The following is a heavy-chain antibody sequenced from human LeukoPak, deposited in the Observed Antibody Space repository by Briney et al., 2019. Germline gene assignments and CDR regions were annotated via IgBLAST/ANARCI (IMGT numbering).Heavy chain of an antibody. CDR1: GFTLNRYN. D-gene: IGHD2-15*01. CDR3: ARGADGVSSNSRGWFDP. Sequence: GGSLRLSCAASGFTLNRYNMNWVRRAPGKGLEWVSYISTSSSYIYYADSVRGRFTISRDNAKNSLYLQMNSVRAEDTAVYSCARGADGVSSNSRGWFDPWGQGTLVTVSS. V-gene: IGHV3-21*01. CDR2: ISTSSSYI. J-gene: IGHJ5*02.